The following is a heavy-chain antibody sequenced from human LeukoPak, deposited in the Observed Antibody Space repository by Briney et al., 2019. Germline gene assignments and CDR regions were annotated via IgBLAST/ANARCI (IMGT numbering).Heavy chain of an antibody. CDR3: ARDGSYYYDSSGYGDFDY. CDR1: GYTFTSYY. D-gene: IGHD3-22*01. V-gene: IGHV1-46*01. CDR2: INPSGGST. J-gene: IGHJ4*02. Sequence: GASVKVSCKASGYTFTSYYMHWVRQAPGQGLEWMGIINPSGGSTGYAQKFQGRVTMTRDTSTSTVYMELSSLRSEDTAVYYCARDGSYYYDSSGYGDFDYWGQGTLVTVSS.